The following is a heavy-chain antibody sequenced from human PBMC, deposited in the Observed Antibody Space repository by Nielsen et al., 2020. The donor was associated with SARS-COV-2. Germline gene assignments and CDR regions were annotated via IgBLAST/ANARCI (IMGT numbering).Heavy chain of an antibody. D-gene: IGHD5-12*01. CDR1: GFTFSSYS. CDR3: AKDPIRGYSGYEYLDY. V-gene: IGHV3-21*01. J-gene: IGHJ4*02. CDR2: ISSSSSYI. Sequence: GESLKISCAASGFTFSSYSMNWVRQAPGKGLEWVSSISSSSSYIYYADSVKGRFTISRDNAKNSLYLQMNSLRAEDTAVYYCAKDPIRGYSGYEYLDYWGQGTLVTVSS.